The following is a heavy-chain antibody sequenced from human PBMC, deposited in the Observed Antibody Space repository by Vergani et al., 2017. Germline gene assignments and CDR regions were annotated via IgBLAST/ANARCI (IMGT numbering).Heavy chain of an antibody. J-gene: IGHJ6*03. CDR3: ARDGYDFWSGYFHYYYYYMDV. Sequence: QVQLVESGGGLVKPGGSLRLSCAASGFTFSDYYMSWIRQAPGKGLEWVSYISSSGSTIYYADSVKGRFTISRDNSKNTLYLQMNSLRAEDTAVYYCARDGYDFWSGYFHYYYYYMDVWGKGTTVTVSS. V-gene: IGHV3-11*04. CDR1: GFTFSDYY. D-gene: IGHD3-3*01. CDR2: ISSSGSTI.